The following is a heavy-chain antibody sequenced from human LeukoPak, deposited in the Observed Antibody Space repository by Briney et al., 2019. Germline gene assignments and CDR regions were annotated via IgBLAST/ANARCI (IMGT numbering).Heavy chain of an antibody. CDR3: ARDGSGRVPEMSAPDY. CDR2: ISRSSTTI. Sequence: GGSLRLSCAASGFTFSSYEMNWVRQAPGKGLEWVAYISRSSTTIYYSDSVKGRFTISRDNAKNSLYLQMNSLRAEDTAVYYCARDGSGRVPEMSAPDYWGQGTLVTVSS. V-gene: IGHV3-48*03. D-gene: IGHD3-10*01. CDR1: GFTFSSYE. J-gene: IGHJ4*02.